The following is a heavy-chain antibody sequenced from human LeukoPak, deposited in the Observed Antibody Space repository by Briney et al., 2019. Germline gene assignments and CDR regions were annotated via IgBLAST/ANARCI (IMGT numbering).Heavy chain of an antibody. CDR2: IYKIGTT. J-gene: IGHJ4*02. D-gene: IGHD2-15*01. CDR3: VIGVGWQPDY. V-gene: IGHV4-59*02. Sequence: PSETLSLTCTVFGDSVTGYYLNWVRQPPGKGLEWIGHIYKIGTTNYNPSLKSRLTISADTSKNQFSLKLRSVTAADTAVYYCVIGVGWQPDYWGQGALVTVST. CDR1: GDSVTGYY.